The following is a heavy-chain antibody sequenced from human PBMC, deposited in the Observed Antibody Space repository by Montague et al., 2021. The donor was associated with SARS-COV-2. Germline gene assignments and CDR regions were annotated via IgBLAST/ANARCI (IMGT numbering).Heavy chain of an antibody. J-gene: IGHJ6*03. CDR1: GDSVSSNSAA. CDR3: ARATEWRGYYYYYYMDV. V-gene: IGHV6-1*01. CDR2: TYYRSRWFN. Sequence: CVISGDSVSSNSAAWNWIRQSPSRGLEWLGRTYYRSRWFNDYAVSIRSRITINPDTSKNQFSLQLNSVTPEDTAVYYCARATEWRGYYYYYYMDVWGKGTTVTVSS. D-gene: IGHD1-14*01.